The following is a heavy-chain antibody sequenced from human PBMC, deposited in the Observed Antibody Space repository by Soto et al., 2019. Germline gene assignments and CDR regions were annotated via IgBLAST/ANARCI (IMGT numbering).Heavy chain of an antibody. CDR3: ARDLLKLEGYNWFDP. J-gene: IGHJ5*02. CDR2: ISAYNGNT. CDR1: GYTFTSYG. Sequence: ASVKLSCKASGYTFTSYGISWVRQAPGQGLEWMGWISAYNGNTNYAQKLQGRVTMTTDTSTSTAYMELRSLRSDDTAVYYCARDLLKLEGYNWFDPWGQGTLVTVSS. V-gene: IGHV1-18*01. D-gene: IGHD1-1*01.